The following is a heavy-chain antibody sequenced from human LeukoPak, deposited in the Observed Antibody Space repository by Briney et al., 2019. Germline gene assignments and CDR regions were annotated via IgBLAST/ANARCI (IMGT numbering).Heavy chain of an antibody. CDR1: GVSISSYY. D-gene: IGHD5-24*01. CDR3: ASTNTEDRDGYNYKDAFDI. V-gene: IGHV4-59*01. CDR2: IYYSGST. Sequence: SETLSLACTVSGVSISSYYWSWIRQPPGKGLEWIGYIYYSGSTNYNPSLKGRVTISVDTSKNQFSLKLSSVTAADTAVYYCASTNTEDRDGYNYKDAFDIWGQGTMVTVSS. J-gene: IGHJ3*02.